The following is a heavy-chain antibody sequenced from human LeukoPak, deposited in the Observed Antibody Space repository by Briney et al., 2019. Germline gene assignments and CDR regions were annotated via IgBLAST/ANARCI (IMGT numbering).Heavy chain of an antibody. CDR1: GCTFSSFA. CDR2: ISGMGGTT. Sequence: PGGSLRLSCVPSGCTFSSFAMTWGRQAPGKGLEWVSSISGMGGTTYYADSIKGRFTISRDSSKNMLYLQMNRLRAEDTAVYYCAKSPYFYNSGRYVDVWGKGTTVTVSS. J-gene: IGHJ6*03. V-gene: IGHV3-23*01. D-gene: IGHD3-10*01. CDR3: AKSPYFYNSGRYVDV.